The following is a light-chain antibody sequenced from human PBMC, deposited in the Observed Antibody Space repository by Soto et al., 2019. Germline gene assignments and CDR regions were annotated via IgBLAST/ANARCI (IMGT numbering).Light chain of an antibody. CDR1: QSLVHSNGYNY. CDR2: LAS. V-gene: IGKV2-28*01. Sequence: DIVMTQSPLSLPVTPGEPAYSSCRSIQSLVHSNGYNYLDWYLQKPGQSPQLLIYLASTRASGVPARFSGSGSGTDFTLKISRVEAEDFAVYYCMQAIRAPLHTFGQGTKLEMK. J-gene: IGKJ2*01. CDR3: MQAIRAPLHT.